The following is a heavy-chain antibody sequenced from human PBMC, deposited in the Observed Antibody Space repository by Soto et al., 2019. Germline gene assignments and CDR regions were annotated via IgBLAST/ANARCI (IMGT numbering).Heavy chain of an antibody. CDR3: TSSDYYGSGSYSYYYYGMDV. Sequence: GSLRLSCTASGFTFGDYAMSWFRQAPGKGLEWVGFIRSKAYGGTTEYAASVKGRFTISRDDSKSIAYLQMNSLKTEDTAVYYCTSSDYYGSGSYSYYYYGMDVWGQGTTVTVS. V-gene: IGHV3-49*03. CDR1: GFTFGDYA. CDR2: IRSKAYGGTT. D-gene: IGHD3-10*01. J-gene: IGHJ6*02.